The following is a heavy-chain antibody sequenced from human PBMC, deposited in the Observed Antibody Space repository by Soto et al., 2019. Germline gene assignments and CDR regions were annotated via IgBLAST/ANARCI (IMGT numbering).Heavy chain of an antibody. Sequence: GESLKISCKGSGYSFTSYWISWVRQMPGKGLEWMGRIDPSDSYTNYSPSFQGHVTISADKSISTAYLQWSSLKASDTAMYYCARLSYYDILTGKDYYYYYGMDVWGQGTTVTVSS. CDR1: GYSFTSYW. CDR2: IDPSDSYT. CDR3: ARLSYYDILTGKDYYYYYGMDV. D-gene: IGHD3-9*01. J-gene: IGHJ6*02. V-gene: IGHV5-10-1*01.